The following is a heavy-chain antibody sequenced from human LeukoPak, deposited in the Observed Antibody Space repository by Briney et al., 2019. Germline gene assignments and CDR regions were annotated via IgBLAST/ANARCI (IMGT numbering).Heavy chain of an antibody. CDR2: INPYNAYT. D-gene: IGHD1-14*01. CDR1: GYAFTSYV. J-gene: IGHJ4*02. CDR3: ARGNNHYYHRYLDY. Sequence: GASVKVSCKASGYAFTSYVISWVRQAPGQGLEWMGWINPYNAYTNYAQKLQGRVTMTRNTSISTAYMELSSLRSEDTAVYYCARGNNHYYHRYLDYWGQGTLVTVSS. V-gene: IGHV1-8*02.